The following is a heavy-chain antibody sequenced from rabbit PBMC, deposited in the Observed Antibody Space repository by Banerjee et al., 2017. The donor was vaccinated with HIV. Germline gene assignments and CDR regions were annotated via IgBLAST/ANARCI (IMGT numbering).Heavy chain of an antibody. CDR1: GFDFSSYY. V-gene: IGHV1S7*01. J-gene: IGHJ4*01. CDR2: IDPVFGST. CDR3: VRDLGGTMTIGNL. Sequence: QLKETGGGLVQPGGSLTLSCKASGFDFSSYYMSWVRQAPGKGLEWIGYIDPVFGSTYYASWVNGRFTISSHNAQNTLYLQLNSLTAADTATYFCVRDLGGTMTIGNLWGQGTLVTDS. D-gene: IGHD2-1*01.